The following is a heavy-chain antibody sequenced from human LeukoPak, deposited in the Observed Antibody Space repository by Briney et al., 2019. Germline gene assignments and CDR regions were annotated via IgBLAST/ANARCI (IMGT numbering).Heavy chain of an antibody. D-gene: IGHD2-2*01. Sequence: GSLRLSCAAPGFTFSRYSMNWVRQAPGKGLGWVSSLCSSSSYIYYADSVKGRFTISRDNAKNSLYLQMNSLRAEDTAVYYCARDRSASCYGCYYYYGMDVWGQGTTVTVSS. V-gene: IGHV3-21*01. CDR2: LCSSSSYI. CDR1: GFTFSRYS. J-gene: IGHJ6*02. CDR3: ARDRSASCYGCYYYYGMDV.